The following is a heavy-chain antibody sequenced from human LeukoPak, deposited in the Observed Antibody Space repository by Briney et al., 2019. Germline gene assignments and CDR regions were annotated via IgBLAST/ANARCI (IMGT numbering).Heavy chain of an antibody. J-gene: IGHJ5*02. Sequence: ASVKVSCKASGYTFTSYGISWVRQAPGQGLEWMGWISAYNGNTNYAQKLQGRVTMTTDTSTSTAYMELRSLRSDDTAVYYCARDGVVATIGDNWFDPWGHGTLVTVSS. D-gene: IGHD5-12*01. CDR2: ISAYNGNT. CDR3: ARDGVVATIGDNWFDP. V-gene: IGHV1-18*01. CDR1: GYTFTSYG.